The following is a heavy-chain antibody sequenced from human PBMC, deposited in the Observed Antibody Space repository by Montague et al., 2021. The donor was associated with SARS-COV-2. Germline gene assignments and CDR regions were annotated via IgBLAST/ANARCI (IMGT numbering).Heavy chain of an antibody. CDR2: IWYDGSNK. J-gene: IGHJ6*02. Sequence: SRSISFAASGFTFGSYGMHWVRQAPGKGLGWVAVIWYDGSNKYYADSVKGRFTISRDNSKNTLYLQMNSLRAEDTAVYYCARDVYYYDSSGYYYGRYYYYGMDVWGQGTTVTVSS. V-gene: IGHV3-33*01. D-gene: IGHD3-22*01. CDR3: ARDVYYYDSSGYYYGRYYYYGMDV. CDR1: GFTFGSYG.